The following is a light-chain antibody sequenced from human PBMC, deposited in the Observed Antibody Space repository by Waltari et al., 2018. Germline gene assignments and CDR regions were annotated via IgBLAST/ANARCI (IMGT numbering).Light chain of an antibody. CDR2: DAN. J-gene: IGLJ2*01. Sequence: QSALTQPASVSGSPGQSITISCTGTSRDIRTYNHASWSQQHPARAPQLIIYDANKRPSGVSVRFSGSKSGNTASLTISGLQAEDEADYYCSSYTRVSASVIFGGGTKLTVL. CDR1: SRDIRTYNH. CDR3: SSYTRVSASVI. V-gene: IGLV2-14*01.